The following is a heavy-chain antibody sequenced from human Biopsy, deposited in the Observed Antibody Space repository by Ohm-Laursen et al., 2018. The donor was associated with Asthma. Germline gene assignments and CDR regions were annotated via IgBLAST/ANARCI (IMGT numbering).Heavy chain of an antibody. V-gene: IGHV1-3*01. D-gene: IGHD3-3*01. J-gene: IGHJ4*02. Sequence: GASVKVSCKVSGYTFTSYALHWVRQAPGLRPEWMGRSNAGYGNTKYSQKFQGRLTITRDTSASTVYMELSALTSEDTAVYFCAWPDMAASIFRVWGQGTLVTVSS. CDR3: AWPDMAASIFRV. CDR2: SNAGYGNT. CDR1: GYTFTSYA.